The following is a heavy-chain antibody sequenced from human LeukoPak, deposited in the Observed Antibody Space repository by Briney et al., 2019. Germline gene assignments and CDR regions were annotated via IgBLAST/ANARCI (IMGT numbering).Heavy chain of an antibody. CDR3: ARYDSRGSASTRFDY. J-gene: IGHJ4*02. V-gene: IGHV4-38-2*01. D-gene: IGHD3-16*01. Sequence: SETLSLTCAVSGYSLGKNYYWGWIRQPPGKGLEWIGRIYGTGSTSYSPSLMNRVTMSVDTSKNHFSLKLTSVTAADTAVYYCARYDSRGSASTRFDYWGQGILVTISS. CDR1: GYSLGKNYY. CDR2: IYGTGST.